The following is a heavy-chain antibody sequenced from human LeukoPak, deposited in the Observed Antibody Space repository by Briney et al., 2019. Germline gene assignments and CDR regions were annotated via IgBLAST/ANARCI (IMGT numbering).Heavy chain of an antibody. Sequence: GGTLRLSCAASGFTFSSYGMSWVRQAPGKGLEWVSAISGSGGSTYYADSVKGRFTISRDNSKNTLYLQMNSLRAEDTAVYYCAKDWRRGSDVRYFDYWGQGTLVTVSS. CDR2: ISGSGGST. D-gene: IGHD3-10*01. J-gene: IGHJ4*02. CDR3: AKDWRRGSDVRYFDY. V-gene: IGHV3-23*01. CDR1: GFTFSSYG.